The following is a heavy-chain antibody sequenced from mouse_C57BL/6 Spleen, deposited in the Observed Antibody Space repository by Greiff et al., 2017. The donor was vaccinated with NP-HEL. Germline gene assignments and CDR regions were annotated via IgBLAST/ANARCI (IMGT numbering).Heavy chain of an antibody. Sequence: QVHVKQPGAELVMPGASVKLSCKASGYTFTSYWMHWVKQRPGQGLEWIGEIDPSDSYTNYNQKFKGKSTLTVDKSSSTAYMQLSSLTSEDSAVYYCARYDYGSSYFDYWGQGTTLTVSS. V-gene: IGHV1-69*01. CDR3: ARYDYGSSYFDY. D-gene: IGHD1-1*01. CDR1: GYTFTSYW. J-gene: IGHJ2*01. CDR2: IDPSDSYT.